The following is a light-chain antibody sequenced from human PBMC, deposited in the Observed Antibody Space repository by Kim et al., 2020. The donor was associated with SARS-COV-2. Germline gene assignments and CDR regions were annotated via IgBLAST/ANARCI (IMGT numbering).Light chain of an antibody. CDR1: SSNIGAGYD. Sequence: QSVLTQPPSVSGAPGQRVTISCTGSSSNIGAGYDVHWYQQLPGTAPILLIYGNSNRRSGVPDRFSGSKSGTSASLAITGLQAEDEADYYCQSYDSSLIGVVFGGGTQLTVL. J-gene: IGLJ2*01. V-gene: IGLV1-40*01. CDR2: GNS. CDR3: QSYDSSLIGVV.